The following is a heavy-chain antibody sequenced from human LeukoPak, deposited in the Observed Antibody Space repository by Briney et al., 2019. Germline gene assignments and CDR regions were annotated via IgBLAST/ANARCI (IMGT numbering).Heavy chain of an antibody. J-gene: IGHJ5*02. CDR3: ASLYSNVNWFDP. V-gene: IGHV1-8*01. CDR2: MNPNSCNK. CDR1: GYTFTSYD. D-gene: IGHD4-11*01. Sequence: ASVKVSCKASGYTFTSYDINWVRQATGQGLEWMGWMNPNSCNKGYAQKFQGRLTMTRNTSISADDMELSRLRCEDTAVYYCASLYSNVNWFDPWGQGTLVSVSS.